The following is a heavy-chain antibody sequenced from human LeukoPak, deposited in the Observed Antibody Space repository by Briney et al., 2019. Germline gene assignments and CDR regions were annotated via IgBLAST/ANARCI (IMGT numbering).Heavy chain of an antibody. J-gene: IGHJ4*02. Sequence: PGGSLRLSCAASGFTFSSYAMRWVRQAPGKGLEYVSAISSNGGSTYYANSVKGRFTISRDNSKSTVYLQMGSLRAEDMAVYYCARASSGSYSVLNPTLDYCGQGTLVTVSS. V-gene: IGHV3-64*01. D-gene: IGHD1-26*01. CDR3: ARASSGSYSVLNPTLDY. CDR1: GFTFSSYA. CDR2: ISSNGGST.